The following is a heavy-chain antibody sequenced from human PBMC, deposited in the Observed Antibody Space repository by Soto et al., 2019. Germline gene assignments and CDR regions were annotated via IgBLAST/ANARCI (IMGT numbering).Heavy chain of an antibody. CDR2: ISSSSSTI. V-gene: IGHV3-48*01. D-gene: IGHD3-10*01. CDR1: GFTFSNYW. CDR3: ARRLYGSGSYLMDV. J-gene: IGHJ6*02. Sequence: PGGSLRLSCAASGFTFSNYWMSWVRQAPGKVLEWVSAISSSSSTIYYADSVKGRFTISRDNAKNSLYLQMNSLRAEDTAVYYCARRLYGSGSYLMDVWGQGTTVTVSS.